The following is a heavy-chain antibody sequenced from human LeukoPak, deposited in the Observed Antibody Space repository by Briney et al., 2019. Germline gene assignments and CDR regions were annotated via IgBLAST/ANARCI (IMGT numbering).Heavy chain of an antibody. CDR2: INPHSGGT. J-gene: IGHJ4*02. Sequence: ASVKVSCKASGNTFTGYYIHWVRQAPGQGLEWMGWINPHSGGTNYAQKFQGGVTMTRDTSITTAYMELSSLRSDDTAVYYCARDVGEYCSSTNCYASHYWGQGTLVTVSS. V-gene: IGHV1-2*02. D-gene: IGHD2-2*01. CDR1: GNTFTGYY. CDR3: ARDVGEYCSSTNCYASHY.